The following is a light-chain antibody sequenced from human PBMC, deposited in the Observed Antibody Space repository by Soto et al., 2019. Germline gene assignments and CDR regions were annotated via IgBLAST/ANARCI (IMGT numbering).Light chain of an antibody. Sequence: QSALTQPASLSGSPGQAIIISCTGTSSDVGGYNYVSWYQQHPGKAPKVMIYDVSNRPSGVSNRFSGSKSGNTASLTISGLQAEDEADYYCSSYTSSSTLVFGGGTQLTVL. CDR1: SSDVGGYNY. J-gene: IGLJ2*01. V-gene: IGLV2-14*01. CDR2: DVS. CDR3: SSYTSSSTLV.